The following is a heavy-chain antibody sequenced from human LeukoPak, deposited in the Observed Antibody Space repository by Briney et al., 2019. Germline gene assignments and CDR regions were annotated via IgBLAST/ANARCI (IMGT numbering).Heavy chain of an antibody. V-gene: IGHV3-11*05. J-gene: IGHJ5*02. CDR3: ARDLSRAKLSGWFDP. Sequence: GGSLRLSCAASGFTFSDYYMSWIRQAPGKGLEWASYISSSSYTNYADSVKGRFTISRDNAKNSLYLQMNSLRAEDTAVYYCARDLSRAKLSGWFDPWGQGTLVTVSS. D-gene: IGHD3-10*01. CDR2: ISSSSYT. CDR1: GFTFSDYY.